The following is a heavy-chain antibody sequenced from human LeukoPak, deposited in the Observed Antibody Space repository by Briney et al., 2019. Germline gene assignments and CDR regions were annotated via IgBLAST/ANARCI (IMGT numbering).Heavy chain of an antibody. J-gene: IGHJ2*01. CDR2: ISPTGSFT. V-gene: IGHV1-46*01. CDR3: ARGDILTGYYRWYFDL. CDR1: GYTFTNNF. D-gene: IGHD3-9*01. Sequence: ASVKVSCKAFGYTFTNNFIHWVRQAPGQGPEWMALISPTGSFTAYAQKFQGRVTLTRDLSTGTDYLELRSLRSEDTAVYYCARGDILTGYYRWYFDLWGRGTLVTVSS.